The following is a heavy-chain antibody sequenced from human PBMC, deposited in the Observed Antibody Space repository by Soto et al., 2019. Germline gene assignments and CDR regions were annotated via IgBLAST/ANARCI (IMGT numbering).Heavy chain of an antibody. CDR1: GFTFSTYT. J-gene: IGHJ6*03. V-gene: IGHV3-21*01. CDR2: VLGSGIYT. Sequence: EVQLVESGGGLVKPGGSLRLSCAASGFTFSTYTMKWVRQAPGKGLEWVSSVLGSGIYTYYADSVRGRFTVSRDNPRNSLYLPMNSLTDEDTDGYFCPRNYYYMYVWGKGTTVAASS. CDR3: PRNYYYMYV.